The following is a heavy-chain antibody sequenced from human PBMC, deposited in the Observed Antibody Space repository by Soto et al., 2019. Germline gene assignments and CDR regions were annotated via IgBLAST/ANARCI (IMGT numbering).Heavy chain of an antibody. Sequence: GASVKVSCKASGYTFTSYGISWVRQAPGQGLEWMGWISAYNGNTNYAQKLQGRVTMTTDTSTSTAFMELRSLRSDDTAVYYCAIYGYCSGCSCYDAIYYFDYWGQGTLVTVSS. D-gene: IGHD2-15*01. V-gene: IGHV1-18*01. CDR3: AIYGYCSGCSCYDAIYYFDY. J-gene: IGHJ4*02. CDR1: GYTFTSYG. CDR2: ISAYNGNT.